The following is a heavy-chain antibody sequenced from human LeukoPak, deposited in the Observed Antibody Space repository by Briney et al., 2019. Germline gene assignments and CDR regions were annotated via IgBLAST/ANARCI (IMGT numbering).Heavy chain of an antibody. V-gene: IGHV1-69*06. CDR1: GGTFSSYA. D-gene: IGHD1-26*01. J-gene: IGHJ4*02. CDR3: ARGLFPYSGNDY. Sequence: ASVKVSCKAAGGTFSSYAISWVRQAPGQGLEWMGGIIPIFGTANYAQKFQGRVTITADKSTSTAYMELSSLRSEDMAVYYCARGLFPYSGNDYWGQGTLVIVSS. CDR2: IIPIFGTA.